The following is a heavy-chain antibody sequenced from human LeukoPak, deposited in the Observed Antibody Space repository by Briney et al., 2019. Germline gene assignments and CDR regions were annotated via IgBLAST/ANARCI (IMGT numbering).Heavy chain of an antibody. D-gene: IGHD1-26*01. J-gene: IGHJ4*02. V-gene: IGHV3-53*01. CDR3: ARVSGIYGNFCDH. CDR2: IYSGGST. CDR1: GFTVSSNH. Sequence: PGGSLRLSCAASGFTVSSNHMSWVRQGPGKGLEWVSVIYSGGSTYYADSVKGRFTISRDNSKNTLYLQMNSLRAEDTAVYYCARVSGIYGNFCDHWGQGTLVTVSS.